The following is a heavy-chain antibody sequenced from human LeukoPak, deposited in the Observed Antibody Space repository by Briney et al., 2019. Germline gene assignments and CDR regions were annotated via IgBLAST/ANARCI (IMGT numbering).Heavy chain of an antibody. CDR3: ARAEKAVTGTLDY. CDR2: MYNRGST. Sequence: PSETLSLTCTVSGDSISNYYWSWIRQSPGKKLEWIGYMYNRGSTIYNPSLKSRVTISTDTSKNQFSLRLTSVTVADTAVYYCARAEKAVTGTLDYWGQGTLITVSS. V-gene: IGHV4-59*01. CDR1: GDSISNYY. J-gene: IGHJ4*02. D-gene: IGHD6-19*01.